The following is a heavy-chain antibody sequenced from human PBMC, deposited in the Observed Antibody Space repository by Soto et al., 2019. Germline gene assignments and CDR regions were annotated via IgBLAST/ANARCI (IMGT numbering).Heavy chain of an antibody. CDR2: MDPGSGDT. D-gene: IGHD5-18*01. CDR1: GYTFTNND. J-gene: IGHJ5*02. V-gene: IGHV1-8*02. CDR3: ARMESFGSLNWFDP. Sequence: ASVKVSCKASGYTFTNNDVSWVRQATGQGLEWMGWMDPGSGDTGYAQKFQGRVTMTRDISIATAYMELNSLTSEDTAIYYCARMESFGSLNWFDPWGQGTLVTVS.